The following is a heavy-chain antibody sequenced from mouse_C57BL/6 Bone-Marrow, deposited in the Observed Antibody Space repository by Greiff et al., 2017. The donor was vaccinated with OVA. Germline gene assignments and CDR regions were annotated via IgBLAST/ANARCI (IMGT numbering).Heavy chain of an antibody. D-gene: IGHD2-2*01. CDR1: GYTFTSYW. CDR2: IDPSDSYT. CDR3: AREGGNGYPYYYAMDY. J-gene: IGHJ4*01. Sequence: QVQLQQPGAELVKPGASVKLSCKASGYTFTSYWMQWVKQRPGPGLEWIGEIDPSDSYTNSNPKFKGKAPLTVDTSSSTAYLQLSSLTSEDSAVYYCAREGGNGYPYYYAMDYWGQGTSVTVSS. V-gene: IGHV1-50*01.